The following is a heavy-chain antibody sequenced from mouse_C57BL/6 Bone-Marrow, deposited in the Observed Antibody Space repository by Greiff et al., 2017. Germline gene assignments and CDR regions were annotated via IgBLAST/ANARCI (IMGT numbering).Heavy chain of an antibody. CDR1: GYTFTGYW. J-gene: IGHJ2*01. CDR3: ARKGGSNYGYFDY. Sequence: QVQLQQSGAELMKPGASVKLSCKATGYTFTGYWLEWVKQRPGHGLEWIGEILPGSGSTNYNEKFKGKATFTADTSANTAYMQLSSLTTEDAAIYYCARKGGSNYGYFDYWGQGTTLTVSS. CDR2: ILPGSGST. D-gene: IGHD2-5*01. V-gene: IGHV1-9*01.